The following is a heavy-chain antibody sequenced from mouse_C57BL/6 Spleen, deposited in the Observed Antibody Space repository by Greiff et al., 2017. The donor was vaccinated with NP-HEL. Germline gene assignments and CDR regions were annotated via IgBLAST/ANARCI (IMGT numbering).Heavy chain of an antibody. V-gene: IGHV5-6*01. D-gene: IGHD1-1*01. CDR2: ISSGGSYT. CDR3: ARGGSSYVGFAY. Sequence: EVHLVESGGDLVKPGGSLKLSCAASGFTFSSYGMSWVRQTPDKRLEWVATISSGGSYTYYPDSVKGRFTISRDNAKNTLYLQMSSLKSEDTAMYYCARGGSSYVGFAYWGQGTLVTVSA. J-gene: IGHJ3*01. CDR1: GFTFSSYG.